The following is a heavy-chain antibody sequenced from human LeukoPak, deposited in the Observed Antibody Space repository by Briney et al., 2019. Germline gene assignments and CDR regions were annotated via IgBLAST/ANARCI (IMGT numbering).Heavy chain of an antibody. Sequence: SETLCVTCAVYRGSFSVYYWSCIRQPPGEGLGWVGEFNHSGRTNYNPSLQSRVTLSVATSKNQFPLKLRSVTAADTAVYYCARGVRLVSVGYYYMDVWGKGTTVTVSS. CDR1: RGSFSVYY. CDR3: ARGVRLVSVGYYYMDV. V-gene: IGHV4-34*01. J-gene: IGHJ6*03. D-gene: IGHD6-6*01. CDR2: FNHSGRT.